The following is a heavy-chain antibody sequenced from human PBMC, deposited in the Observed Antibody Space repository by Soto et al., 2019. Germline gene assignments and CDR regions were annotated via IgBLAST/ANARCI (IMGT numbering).Heavy chain of an antibody. V-gene: IGHV4-59*01. CDR2: LYNSGST. D-gene: IGHD2-21*02. J-gene: IGHJ6*02. CDR3: ARDLWGYCGTDCYPLDV. CDR1: GGSIRSYY. Sequence: QVRLQESGPGLVKPSETLSLTCTVSGGSIRSYYWSWIRQAPGKGLEWIGYLYNSGSTVYNPSLKRPVTISVYTSNNQFSLKLNSVTAADTAVYYCARDLWGYCGTDCYPLDVWGQGTTVTVSS.